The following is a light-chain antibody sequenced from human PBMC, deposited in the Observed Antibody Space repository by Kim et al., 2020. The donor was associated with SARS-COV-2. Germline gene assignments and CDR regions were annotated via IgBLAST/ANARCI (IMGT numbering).Light chain of an antibody. CDR1: SSNIGRNT. J-gene: IGLJ3*02. V-gene: IGLV1-44*01. CDR3: AAWDDSLNAWV. Sequence: GQKVTISCTGSSSNIGRNTVNWYPQVPGTAPKLLIHTDNQRPSGVPDRFSGSNSGTSASLAISGLQSEDEGNYYCAAWDDSLNAWVFGGGTQLTVL. CDR2: TDN.